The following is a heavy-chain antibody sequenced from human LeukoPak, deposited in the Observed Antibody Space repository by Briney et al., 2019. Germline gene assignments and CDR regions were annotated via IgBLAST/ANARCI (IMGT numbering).Heavy chain of an antibody. V-gene: IGHV3-74*01. CDR3: ARDRDRGIAVAGINFDP. CDR1: GFTFSSYW. J-gene: IGHJ5*02. CDR2: INGDGRNI. Sequence: PGGSLRLSCVASGFTFSSYWMHWVRQDPRKGLVWVSRINGDGRNINYVDSVKGRFTISRDNANNTLYLHMNSLRAEDTAVYYCARDRDRGIAVAGINFDPWGQGTLVTVSS. D-gene: IGHD6-19*01.